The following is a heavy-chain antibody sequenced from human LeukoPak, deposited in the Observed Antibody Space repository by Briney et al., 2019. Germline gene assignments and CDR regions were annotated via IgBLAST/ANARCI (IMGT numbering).Heavy chain of an antibody. D-gene: IGHD2-2*01. V-gene: IGHV4-34*01. CDR2: INHSGST. CDR1: GGSFSGYY. J-gene: IGHJ3*02. CDR3: ARPWRRYCSSTSCSTGGAFDI. Sequence: KSSETLSLTCAVYGGSFSGYYWSWIRQPPGKGLEWSEEINHSGSTNYNPSLKSRVTISVDTSKNQFSLKLSSVTAADTAVYYCARPWRRYCSSTSCSTGGAFDIWGQGTLVTVSS.